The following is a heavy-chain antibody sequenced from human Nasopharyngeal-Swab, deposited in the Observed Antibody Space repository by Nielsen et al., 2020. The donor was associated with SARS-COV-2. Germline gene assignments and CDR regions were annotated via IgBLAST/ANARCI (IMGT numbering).Heavy chain of an antibody. CDR2: ISSSSSYI. CDR3: ARARGDLGY. V-gene: IGHV3-21*01. D-gene: IGHD5-12*01. CDR1: GFTFNSFN. Sequence: GGSLRLCGAASGFTFNSFNMNWVRQAPGKVLEWVSYISSSSSYIYYADSVKGRFTISRDNAKNSLYLQMNSLRAEDTAVYYCARARGDLGYWGQGTLVTVSS. J-gene: IGHJ4*02.